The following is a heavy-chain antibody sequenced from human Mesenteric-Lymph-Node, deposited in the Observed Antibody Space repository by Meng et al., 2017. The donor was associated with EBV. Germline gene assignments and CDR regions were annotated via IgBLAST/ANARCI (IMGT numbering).Heavy chain of an antibody. CDR2: IYYSGST. CDR1: GGSVNSGTYY. J-gene: IGHJ4*02. CDR3: ARDSSGYYFYDY. V-gene: IGHV4-61*01. D-gene: IGHD3-22*01. Sequence: VQLQESGPGLVKPSETLSLTCTVSGGSVNSGTYYWSWIRQPPGKGLEWIGYIYYSGSTHYNPSLKSRVSFSIDTSKNQFSLKLSSVTAADTAVYYCARDSSGYYFYDYWGQGSLVTVSS.